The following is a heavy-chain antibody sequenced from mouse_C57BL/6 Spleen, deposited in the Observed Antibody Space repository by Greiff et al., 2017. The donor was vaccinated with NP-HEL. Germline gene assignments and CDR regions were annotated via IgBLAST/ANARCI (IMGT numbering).Heavy chain of an antibody. CDR3: ARNGYYGSSLYFDY. J-gene: IGHJ2*01. CDR2: ISSGSSTI. CDR1: GFTFSDYG. V-gene: IGHV5-17*01. Sequence: DVMLVESGGGLVKPGGSLKLSCAASGFTFSDYGMHWVRQAPEKGLEWVAYISSGSSTIYYADTVKGRFTISRDNAKNTPFLQMTSLRSEDTAMYYCARNGYYGSSLYFDYWGQGTTLTVSS. D-gene: IGHD1-1*01.